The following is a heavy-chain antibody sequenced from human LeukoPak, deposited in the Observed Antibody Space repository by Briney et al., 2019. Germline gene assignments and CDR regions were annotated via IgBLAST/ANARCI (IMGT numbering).Heavy chain of an antibody. J-gene: IGHJ5*02. V-gene: IGHV5-10-1*01. D-gene: IGHD3-9*01. CDR2: IDPSDSYT. CDR3: AGHTQTYYDILTGLGFDP. CDR1: GYSFTSYW. Sequence: GESLKISCKGSGYSFTSYWISWVRQMPGKGLEWMGRIDPSDSYTNYSPSFQGHVTISADKSISTAYLQWSSLKASDTAMYYCAGHTQTYYDILTGLGFDPWGQGTLVTVSS.